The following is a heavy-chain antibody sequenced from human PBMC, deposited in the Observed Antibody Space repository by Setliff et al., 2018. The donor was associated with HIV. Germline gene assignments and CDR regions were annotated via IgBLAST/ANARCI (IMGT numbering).Heavy chain of an antibody. J-gene: IGHJ4*02. V-gene: IGHV1-3*01. CDR1: GYTFTRYA. Sequence: GASVKVSCKASGYTFTRYAMHWVRQAPGQRLEWMGWINAGTGNTKYSQNFQGRVTFSRDTSASTAYMELSSLRSEDTAVYYCARTVNDYGDYYFDYWGQGTLVTVSS. CDR2: INAGTGNT. CDR3: ARTVNDYGDYYFDY. D-gene: IGHD4-17*01.